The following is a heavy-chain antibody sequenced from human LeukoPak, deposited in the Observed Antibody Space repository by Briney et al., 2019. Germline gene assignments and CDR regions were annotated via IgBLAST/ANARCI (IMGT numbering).Heavy chain of an antibody. Sequence: XETLSLTCTVSGGSIFSYYWNWIRQSPGKGLEWVGYIYANGITTYNPSLRSRGSISIDTSRNQFSLRLTSVTAADTATYYCARRAYYDSSGYKPTAGYFDLWGRGTLVTVSS. CDR2: IYANGIT. CDR3: ARRAYYDSSGYKPTAGYFDL. J-gene: IGHJ2*01. D-gene: IGHD3-22*01. CDR1: GGSIFSYY. V-gene: IGHV4-4*08.